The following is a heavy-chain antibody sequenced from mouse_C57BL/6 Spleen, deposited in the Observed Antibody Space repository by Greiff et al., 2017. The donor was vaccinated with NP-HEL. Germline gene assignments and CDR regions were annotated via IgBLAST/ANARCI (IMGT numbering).Heavy chain of an antibody. CDR3: ARRRGYGSSYWYFDV. Sequence: QVHVKQPGAELVRPGSSVKLSCKASGYTFTSYWMHWVKQRPIQGLEWIGNIDPSDSETHYNQKFKDKATLTVDKSSSTAYMQLSSLTSEDSAVYYCARRRGYGSSYWYFDVWGTGTTVTVSS. J-gene: IGHJ1*03. CDR1: GYTFTSYW. V-gene: IGHV1-52*01. D-gene: IGHD1-1*01. CDR2: IDPSDSET.